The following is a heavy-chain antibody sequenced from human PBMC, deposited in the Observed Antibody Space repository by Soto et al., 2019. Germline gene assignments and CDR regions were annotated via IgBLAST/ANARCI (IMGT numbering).Heavy chain of an antibody. CDR3: ARAQYTGSYFDACDV. D-gene: IGHD1-26*01. V-gene: IGHV3-33*03. CDR1: GFSFSSYG. CDR2: IWYDGSNK. J-gene: IGHJ3*01. Sequence: GGSLRLSCAASGFSFSSYGMHWVRQAPGKGLDWVAVIWYDGSNKYYAESVKGRFTISRDNSKNTLYVQMNSLTVEDTAVYYCARAQYTGSYFDACDVWGQGTMVTVSS.